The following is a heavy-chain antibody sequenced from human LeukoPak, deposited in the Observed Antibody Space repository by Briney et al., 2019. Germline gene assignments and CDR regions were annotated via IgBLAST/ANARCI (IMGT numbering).Heavy chain of an antibody. CDR1: GYSISSGYY. Sequence: SETLSLTCTVSGYSISSGYYWGWIRQPPGKGLEWIGEINHSGSTNYNPSLKSRVTISVDTSKNQFSLKLSSVTAADTAVYYCARGGQPGRITIFGVVKYAFDIWGQGTMVTVSS. V-gene: IGHV4-38-2*02. J-gene: IGHJ3*02. CDR2: INHSGST. CDR3: ARGGQPGRITIFGVVKYAFDI. D-gene: IGHD3-3*01.